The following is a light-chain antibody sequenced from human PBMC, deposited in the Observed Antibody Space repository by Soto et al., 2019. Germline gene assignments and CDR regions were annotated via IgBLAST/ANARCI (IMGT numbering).Light chain of an antibody. V-gene: IGKV3-15*01. CDR2: GAS. CDR3: QQYHSTPPRWT. J-gene: IGKJ1*01. CDR1: QSVGIH. Sequence: EIVMTQSPATLSVSPGERATLSCRASQSVGIHLAWYQQKLGQAPRLLIYGASTRAIGVPARFSGSGSGTEFTLTISSLQSEDVAVYYCQQYHSTPPRWTFGQGTKVE.